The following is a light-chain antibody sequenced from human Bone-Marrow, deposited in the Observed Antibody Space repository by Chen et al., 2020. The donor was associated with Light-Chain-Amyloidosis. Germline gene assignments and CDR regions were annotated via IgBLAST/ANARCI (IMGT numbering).Light chain of an antibody. CDR1: SSNIGTGND. CDR3: QTYANATHV. V-gene: IGLV1-40*01. Sequence: QSVLTQPPSVSGAPGPKVTILCTGSSSNIGTGNDVHWYQQLPGPTPKILIYGNTNRLSGVPSRFSGSKSGTSASLVISGLQPDDEADYHCQTYANATHVFGTGTKVIVL. J-gene: IGLJ1*01. CDR2: GNT.